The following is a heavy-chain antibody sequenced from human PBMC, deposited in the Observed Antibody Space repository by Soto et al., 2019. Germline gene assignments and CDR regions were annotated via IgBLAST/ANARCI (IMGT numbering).Heavy chain of an antibody. V-gene: IGHV3-11*01. Sequence: PGGSLRLSCAASGFTFSDYYMSWIRQAPGKGLEWVSYISSSGSTIYYADSVKGRFTISRDNAKNSLYLQMNSLRAEDTAVYYCARDRPYYDFWSGYSPVEYYYYGMDVWGQGTTVTVFS. CDR3: ARDRPYYDFWSGYSPVEYYYYGMDV. D-gene: IGHD3-3*01. CDR2: ISSSGSTI. CDR1: GFTFSDYY. J-gene: IGHJ6*02.